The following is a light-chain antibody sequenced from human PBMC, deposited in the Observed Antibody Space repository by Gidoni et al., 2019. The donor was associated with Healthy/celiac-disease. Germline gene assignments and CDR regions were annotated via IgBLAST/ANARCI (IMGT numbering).Light chain of an antibody. Sequence: DIQMTQSPSSLSASVGDRVTITCQSSQDISNYLNLYQQKPGKDPKLLIYDASNLETGVPSRFSGSGSGTDFTFTISSLQPEDIETYYCQQYDNLPPLTFGGGTKVEIK. CDR3: QQYDNLPPLT. V-gene: IGKV1-33*01. CDR1: QDISNY. J-gene: IGKJ4*01. CDR2: DAS.